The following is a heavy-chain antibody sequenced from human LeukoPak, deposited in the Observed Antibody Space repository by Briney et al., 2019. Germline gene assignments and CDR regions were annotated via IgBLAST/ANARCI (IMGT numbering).Heavy chain of an antibody. CDR3: ARDPSQVVTLKSYYFDY. CDR1: GFTFSSYS. V-gene: IGHV3-48*02. J-gene: IGHJ4*02. CDR2: ISSSSSTI. Sequence: PGGSLRLSCAASGFTFSSYSMNWVRQAPGKGLEWVSYISSSSSTIYYADSVKGRFTISRDNAKNSLYLQMNSLRDEDTAVYYCARDPSQVVTLKSYYFDYWGQGTLVTVSS. D-gene: IGHD3-22*01.